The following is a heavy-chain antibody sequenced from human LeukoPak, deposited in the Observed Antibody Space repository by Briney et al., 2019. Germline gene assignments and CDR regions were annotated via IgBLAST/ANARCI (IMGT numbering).Heavy chain of an antibody. CDR3: ARGVSGSYYYYYMDV. J-gene: IGHJ6*03. D-gene: IGHD1-26*01. Sequence: ASVKVSCKASGYTFTGYYMHWVRQAPGQGLEWMGWINPNTGGTNYAQKFQGRVTMTRDTSISTAYMELSRLRSDDTAVYYCARGVSGSYYYYYMDVWGKGTTVTVSS. CDR2: INPNTGGT. CDR1: GYTFTGYY. V-gene: IGHV1-2*02.